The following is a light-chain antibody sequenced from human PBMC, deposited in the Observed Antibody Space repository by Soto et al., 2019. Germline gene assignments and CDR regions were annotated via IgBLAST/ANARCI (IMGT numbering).Light chain of an antibody. V-gene: IGLV1-44*01. Sequence: QSVLTQPPSASGTPGQIVAISCSGSSSNIGSNTVTWYQQLPGTAPKLLIYSTSQRSSGVPGRFSGSKSGASASLSISGLQSEDEADYYCQSYDSGLGGYVIFGGGTKLTVL. J-gene: IGLJ2*01. CDR1: SSNIGSNT. CDR3: QSYDSGLGGYVI. CDR2: STS.